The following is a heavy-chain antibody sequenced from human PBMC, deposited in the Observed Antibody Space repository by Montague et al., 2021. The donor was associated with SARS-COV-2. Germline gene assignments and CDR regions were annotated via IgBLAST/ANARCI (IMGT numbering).Heavy chain of an antibody. Sequence: SETLSLTCTVSGGSISSSSYYWGWIRQPPGKGLEWIGSIYYSGSTYYNESLKSRVTISVDTSKNQFSLKLSSVTAADTAVYYCARLFNYYGSGSYYPHNYYYYGMDVWGQGTTVTVSS. CDR3: ARLFNYYGSGSYYPHNYYYYGMDV. CDR2: IYYSGST. D-gene: IGHD3-10*01. J-gene: IGHJ6*02. V-gene: IGHV4-39*01. CDR1: GGSISSSSYY.